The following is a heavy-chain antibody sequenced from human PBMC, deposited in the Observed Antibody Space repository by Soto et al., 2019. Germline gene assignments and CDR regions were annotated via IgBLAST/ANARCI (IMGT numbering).Heavy chain of an antibody. CDR3: AKDGSFGNNYFFDY. D-gene: IGHD1-1*01. V-gene: IGHV3-23*01. CDR1: GFTFSNYA. Sequence: GGSLRLSCVDSGFTFSNYAMSWVRQAPGKGQERVSTISGNGGSTYYADSVKGRFTISRDNSKNTVSLEMNSLTAEDAAVYYCAKDGSFGNNYFFDYWGQGTQVTVSS. CDR2: ISGNGGST. J-gene: IGHJ4*02.